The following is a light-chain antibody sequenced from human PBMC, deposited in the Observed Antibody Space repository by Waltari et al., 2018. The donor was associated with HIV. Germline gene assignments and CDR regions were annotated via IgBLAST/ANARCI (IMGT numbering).Light chain of an antibody. Sequence: DIQMTQSPSTLSASVGDRVIITCRASQSINAWLAWYQQIPGKTPRILIYKASNLQKGFPSRFSGSGSGTEFILTISSLQPDDFATYYCQQYNNFPATFGPGTKVDIK. V-gene: IGKV1-5*03. CDR3: QQYNNFPAT. CDR1: QSINAW. CDR2: KAS. J-gene: IGKJ3*01.